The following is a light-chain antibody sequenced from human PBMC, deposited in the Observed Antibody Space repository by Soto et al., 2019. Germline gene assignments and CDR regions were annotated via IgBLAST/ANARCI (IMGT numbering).Light chain of an antibody. J-gene: IGKJ4*01. CDR2: AAS. Sequence: DIQMTQSPSSLSASVGDRVTISCRAIQTIGTSLNWYQQKPGEAPKLLIYAASTLQSGVPLRFRGSGSGTDFTLTISNLQPEDFATYYCQQSYSTPTFGGGTKVDIK. CDR3: QQSYSTPT. V-gene: IGKV1-39*01. CDR1: QTIGTS.